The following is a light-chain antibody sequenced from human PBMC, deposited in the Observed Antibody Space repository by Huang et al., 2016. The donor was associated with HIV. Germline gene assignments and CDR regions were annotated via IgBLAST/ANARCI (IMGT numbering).Light chain of an antibody. J-gene: IGKJ3*01. V-gene: IGKV2-28*01. CDR1: QSLLHSNGDNY. CDR2: LGS. CDR3: MQTLQTPRFT. Sequence: DFVMTQSPLSLPVTPGEPASISCRSSQSLLHSNGDNYVDWYLQKPGQSPQLLIYLGSNRASGVPDRFSGSGSGTDCTLKISRVEAEDIGVYYCMQTLQTPRFTFGPGTKVDIK.